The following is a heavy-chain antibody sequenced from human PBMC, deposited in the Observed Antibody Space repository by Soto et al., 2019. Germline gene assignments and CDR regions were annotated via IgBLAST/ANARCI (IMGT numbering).Heavy chain of an antibody. V-gene: IGHV4-30-4*01. Sequence: LCGGSIRSPDHHWTWIRQSPGKGLEWIGAIYYSASTYYNPSLVSRLRISVDTSKNQFSLRLTSVTAADTAVYYCARDSRTPSGGMDVWGQGTTVTVSS. J-gene: IGHJ6*02. CDR3: ARDSRTPSGGMDV. CDR1: GGSIRSPDHH. CDR2: IYYSAST.